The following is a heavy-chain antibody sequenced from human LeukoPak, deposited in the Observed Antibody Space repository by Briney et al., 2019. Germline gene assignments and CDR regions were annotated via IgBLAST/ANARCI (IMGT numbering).Heavy chain of an antibody. Sequence: SETLSLTCTVSGGSISSYYWSWIRQPPGKGLEWIGYIYYSGSTNYNPSLKSRVTISVDTSKNQFSLKLGSVTAADTAVYYCARRKSSAWSSHNEAFDIGGQGTRATVSS. CDR1: GGSISSYY. D-gene: IGHD6-19*01. J-gene: IGHJ3*02. V-gene: IGHV4-59*01. CDR3: ARRKSSAWSSHNEAFDI. CDR2: IYYSGST.